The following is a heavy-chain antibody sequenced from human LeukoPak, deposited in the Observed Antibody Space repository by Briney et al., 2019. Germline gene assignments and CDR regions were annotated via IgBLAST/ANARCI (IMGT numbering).Heavy chain of an antibody. J-gene: IGHJ4*02. V-gene: IGHV3-7*03. CDR1: GFTFSSYW. D-gene: IGHD2-8*01. CDR2: INHNGNVN. CDR3: ANEEWYRFDY. Sequence: GGSLRLSCAASGFTFSSYWMNWARQAPGKGLEWVASINHNGNVNYYVDSVKGRFTISRDNAKNSLFLQMNRLRAEDTALYYCANEEWYRFDYWGQGTLVTVPS.